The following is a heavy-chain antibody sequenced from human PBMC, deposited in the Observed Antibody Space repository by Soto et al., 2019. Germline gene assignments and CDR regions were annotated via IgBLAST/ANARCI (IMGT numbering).Heavy chain of an antibody. V-gene: IGHV4-34*01. CDR3: ARAERNLVTSYGLDV. J-gene: IGHJ6*02. CDR1: GGSFSGFY. CDR2: INHSGTI. D-gene: IGHD2-21*02. Sequence: SETLSLTCAVSGGSFSGFYWTWIRQPPWEGLEWIGEINHSGTINFNPSLRSRLTISLDSSKKHFSLKLTSLTAADAAVYYCARAERNLVTSYGLDVWAQGTTVTVSS.